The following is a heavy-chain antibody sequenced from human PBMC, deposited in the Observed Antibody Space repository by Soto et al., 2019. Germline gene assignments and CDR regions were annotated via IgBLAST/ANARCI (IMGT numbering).Heavy chain of an antibody. J-gene: IGHJ5*02. D-gene: IGHD5-12*01. V-gene: IGHV4-59*01. CDR3: ARGGGKMATIGNWFDP. Sequence: PSETLSLTCTVSGGYISSYYWSWIRQPPGKGLEWIGYIYYSGSTNYNPSLKSRVTISVDTSKNQFSLKLSSVTAADTAVYYCARGGGKMATIGNWFDPWGQGTLVTVSS. CDR1: GGYISSYY. CDR2: IYYSGST.